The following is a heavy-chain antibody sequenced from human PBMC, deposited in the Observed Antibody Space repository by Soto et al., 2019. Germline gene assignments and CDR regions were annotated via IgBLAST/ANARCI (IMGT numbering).Heavy chain of an antibody. CDR3: ASKGLYYYGLDV. CDR2: INNDGSTT. Sequence: GGSLRLSCAASGFPFSTYWMHWVRQAPGKGPVWVSRINNDGSTTRYADSVKGRFTISRDNAKNTLYLQMNSLRAEDTAVYYCASKGLYYYGLDVWGQGTTVPVYS. CDR1: GFPFSTYW. V-gene: IGHV3-74*01. J-gene: IGHJ6*02.